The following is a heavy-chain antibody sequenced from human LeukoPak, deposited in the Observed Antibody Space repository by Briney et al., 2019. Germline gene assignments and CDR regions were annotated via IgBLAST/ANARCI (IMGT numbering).Heavy chain of an antibody. CDR2: VTGSGVSS. CDR1: GFIFSDYS. V-gene: IGHV3-23*01. D-gene: IGHD3-22*01. Sequence: GGSLRLSCAASGFIFSDYSMSWVRQAPGKGLEWVSSVTGSGVSSDYADSVKGRFTISRDNSKNTLYLYMNTLRAEDTAVYYCAKRKFESSGYHDYRGQGTLVPVSS. CDR3: AKRKFESSGYHDY. J-gene: IGHJ4*02.